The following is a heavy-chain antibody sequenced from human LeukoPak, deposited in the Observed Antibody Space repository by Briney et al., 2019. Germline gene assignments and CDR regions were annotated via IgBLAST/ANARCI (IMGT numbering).Heavy chain of an antibody. D-gene: IGHD2-2*01. V-gene: IGHV3-30*03. CDR2: ISYDGSNK. CDR1: GITFRSYG. Sequence: GSLRLSCAAFGITFRSYGMHWVRQAPGKGLEWVALISYDGSNKFYADSVKGRFTISRDNAKNSLYLQMNSLRAEDTAVYYCAGQHCSGTTCYGYPFDYWGQGTLVTVSS. CDR3: AGQHCSGTTCYGYPFDY. J-gene: IGHJ4*02.